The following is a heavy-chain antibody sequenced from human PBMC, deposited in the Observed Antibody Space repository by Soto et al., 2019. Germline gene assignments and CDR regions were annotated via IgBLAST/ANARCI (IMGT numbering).Heavy chain of an antibody. CDR3: ARLHKHSVVVTAIFERIDY. D-gene: IGHD2-21*02. CDR1: GGSISSSSYY. Sequence: QLQLQESGPGLVKPSETLSLTCTVSGGSISSSSYYWGWIRQPPGKGLEWIGSIYYSGSTYYHPSLNSRVTISVDTSKAQFSLKLSSVTAADTAVYYCARLHKHSVVVTAIFERIDYWGQGTLVTVSS. J-gene: IGHJ4*02. V-gene: IGHV4-39*01. CDR2: IYYSGST.